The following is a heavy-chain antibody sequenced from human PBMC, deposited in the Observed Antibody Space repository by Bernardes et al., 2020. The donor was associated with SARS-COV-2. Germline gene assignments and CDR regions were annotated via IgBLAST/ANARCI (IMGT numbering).Heavy chain of an antibody. Sequence: ASVKVSCKASGYTFRTFGITWVRQAPVQGLEWMGWISAHTGNTDDAHKFQGRVTLTTDTSTNTAYMELRSLRSDDTAVYYCARGLHLGELTDYWGHGTLVTVSS. J-gene: IGHJ4*01. CDR1: GYTFRTFG. V-gene: IGHV1-18*01. CDR2: ISAHTGNT. D-gene: IGHD3-16*01. CDR3: ARGLHLGELTDY.